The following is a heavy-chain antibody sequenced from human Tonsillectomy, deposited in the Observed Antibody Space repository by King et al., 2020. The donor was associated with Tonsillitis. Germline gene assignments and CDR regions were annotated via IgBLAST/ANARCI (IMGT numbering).Heavy chain of an antibody. CDR2: INPNSGDT. D-gene: IGHD6-13*01. CDR1: GYTFTGYF. J-gene: IGHJ3*02. CDR3: ALSLTSYSSNWWGAFDI. V-gene: IGHV1-2*04. Sequence: EQLVQSGAEVKQPGASLRVSCKASGYTFTGYFMHWVRQAPGQGLEWMGWINPNSGDTYSTQHFQGWVTMTRDTSINTAYMELSRLTSDDTAMYYCALSLTSYSSNWWGAFDIWGQGTLVTVSS.